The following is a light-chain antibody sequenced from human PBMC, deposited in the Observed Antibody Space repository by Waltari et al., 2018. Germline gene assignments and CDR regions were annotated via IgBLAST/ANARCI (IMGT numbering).Light chain of an antibody. J-gene: IGLJ2*01. CDR3: CSYAGGTASIL. V-gene: IGLV2-23*01. CDR1: SSDVGSHNL. Sequence: QSALTQPASVSGSPGQSITISCTGTSSDVGSHNLVSWYQHHPGKAPKLMIYEDTKRPSGVSKCFSGSKSGNTASLTIAGLQAEDEADYYCCSYAGGTASILLGGGTKLTVL. CDR2: EDT.